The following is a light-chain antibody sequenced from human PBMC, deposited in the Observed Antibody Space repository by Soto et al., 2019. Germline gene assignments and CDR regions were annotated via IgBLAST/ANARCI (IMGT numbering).Light chain of an antibody. Sequence: QSVLTQPPSASGTPGQRVTISCSGSSSNIGGRTVNWYQQLPGTAPRLLIFNNNQRPSGVPDRFSGSKSGTSASLAITGLQSEDEADYYCAAWDDSLTARVFGVGTQLTVL. CDR1: SSNIGGRT. CDR3: AAWDDSLTARV. V-gene: IGLV1-44*01. CDR2: NNN. J-gene: IGLJ7*01.